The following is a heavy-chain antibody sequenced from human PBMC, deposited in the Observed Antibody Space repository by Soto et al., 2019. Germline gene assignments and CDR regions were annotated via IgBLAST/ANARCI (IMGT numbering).Heavy chain of an antibody. Sequence: QVQLVQSGAEVKKPGSSVKVSCKASGGTFSSYAISWVRQAPGQGLEWMGRIIPIFGTANYAQKFQGRVTITADESTSTAYMELSSLRSEDTAVYYCARGYCSGGSCSLHYYYYGMDVWGQGTTVTVSS. CDR1: GGTFSSYA. D-gene: IGHD2-15*01. CDR3: ARGYCSGGSCSLHYYYYGMDV. CDR2: IIPIFGTA. J-gene: IGHJ6*02. V-gene: IGHV1-69*18.